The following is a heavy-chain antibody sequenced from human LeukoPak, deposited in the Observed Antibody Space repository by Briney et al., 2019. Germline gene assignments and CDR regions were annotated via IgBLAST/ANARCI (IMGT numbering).Heavy chain of an antibody. CDR3: ARDYRYSPEY. CDR1: GFXFSPYW. J-gene: IGHJ4*02. CDR2: INGDGTST. Sequence: GGSLRLSCAASGFXFSPYWIHWVRQVPGKGLVWVSQINGDGTSTNYADSVKGRFTISRDNAKNTLYLQMNSLRAEDTAMYYCARDYRYSPEYWGQGTLVTVSS. V-gene: IGHV3-74*01. D-gene: IGHD2-21*01.